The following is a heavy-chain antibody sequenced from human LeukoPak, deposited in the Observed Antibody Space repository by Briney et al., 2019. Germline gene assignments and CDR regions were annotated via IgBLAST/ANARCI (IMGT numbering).Heavy chain of an antibody. Sequence: SETLSLTCTVSGGSISSSSYYWGWIRQPPGKGLEWIGSIYYSGSTYYNPSLKSRVTISVDKSKNQFSLKLSSVTAADTAVYYCASSVDYYGSGSYQNYFDYWGQGTLVTVSS. J-gene: IGHJ4*02. V-gene: IGHV4-39*07. CDR1: GGSISSSSYY. CDR2: IYYSGST. CDR3: ASSVDYYGSGSYQNYFDY. D-gene: IGHD3-10*01.